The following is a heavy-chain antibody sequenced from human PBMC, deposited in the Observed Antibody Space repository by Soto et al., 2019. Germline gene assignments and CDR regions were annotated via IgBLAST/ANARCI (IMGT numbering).Heavy chain of an antibody. CDR1: GGSFSGYY. D-gene: IGHD3-3*01. CDR2: INHSGST. CDR3: ATVIKTIFGVVTRAGFDY. V-gene: IGHV4-34*01. Sequence: SETLSLTCAVYGGSFSGYYWSWIRQPPGKGLEWIGEINHSGSTDYNPSLKSRVTISVDTSKNQFSLKLSYVTAADTALYYCATVIKTIFGVVTRAGFDYWGQGSLVTVSS. J-gene: IGHJ4*02.